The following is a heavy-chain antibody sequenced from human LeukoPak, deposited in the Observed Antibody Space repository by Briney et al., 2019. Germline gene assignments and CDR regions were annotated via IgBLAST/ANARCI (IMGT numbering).Heavy chain of an antibody. V-gene: IGHV4-34*01. J-gene: IGHJ4*02. CDR2: INHSGSA. Sequence: ASETLSLTCAVSGGSFSGYYWTWIRQPPGKGLEWIGEINHSGSANYNPSLKSRVTISLDTSKNQFSLKVSSVTAADTAVYYCARGGKQRFDYWGQGTLVTVSS. CDR1: GGSFSGYY. CDR3: ARGGKQRFDY. D-gene: IGHD6-13*01.